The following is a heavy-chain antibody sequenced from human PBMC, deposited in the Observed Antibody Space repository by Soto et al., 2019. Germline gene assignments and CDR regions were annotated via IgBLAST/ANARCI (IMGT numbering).Heavy chain of an antibody. Sequence: PGGSLRLSCAASGFTFSSYGMHWVPQAPGKGLEWVAVISYDGSNKYYADSVKGRFTISRDNSKNTLYLQMNSLRAEDTAVYYCANGVGDGYNTGEYWGRGTLVTVSS. D-gene: IGHD1-26*01. V-gene: IGHV3-30*18. J-gene: IGHJ4*02. CDR3: ANGVGDGYNTGEY. CDR1: GFTFSSYG. CDR2: ISYDGSNK.